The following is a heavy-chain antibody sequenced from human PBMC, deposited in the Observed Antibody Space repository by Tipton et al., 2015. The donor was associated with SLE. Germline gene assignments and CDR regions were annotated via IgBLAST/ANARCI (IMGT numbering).Heavy chain of an antibody. CDR2: IDYSGST. V-gene: IGHV4-59*11. J-gene: IGHJ5*02. CDR3: ARGGYGRTTKKWIWFDP. D-gene: IGHD5-12*01. CDR1: GGSLSSHY. Sequence: TLSLTCTVSGGSLSSHYWSWIRQPPGKGLEWIGYIDYSGSTNYNPSLKSRVTISLDTSKNQFSLKLTSVTAADTAVYYCARGGYGRTTKKWIWFDPWGQGTLVTVSS.